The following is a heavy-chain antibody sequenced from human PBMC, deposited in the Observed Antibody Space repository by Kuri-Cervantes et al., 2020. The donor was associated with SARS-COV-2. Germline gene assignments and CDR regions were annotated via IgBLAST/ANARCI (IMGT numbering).Heavy chain of an antibody. D-gene: IGHD3-22*01. CDR2: IYSGGST. J-gene: IGHJ3*02. CDR3: ARGGHSSGHCDDFDI. CDR1: GFTVSSNY. Sequence: GGSLRLSCAASGFTVSSNYMSWVRQAPGKGLEWVSVIYSGGSTYYADSVKGRFIISKDSSKSAVYVQMNSLRTDDTAVYYCARGGHSSGHCDDFDIWGQGTVVTVSS. V-gene: IGHV3-53*01.